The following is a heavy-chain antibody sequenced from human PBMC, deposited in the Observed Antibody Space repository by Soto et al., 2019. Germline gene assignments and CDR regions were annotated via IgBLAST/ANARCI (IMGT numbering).Heavy chain of an antibody. D-gene: IGHD1-20*01. J-gene: IGHJ3*02. CDR2: INHSGST. V-gene: IGHV4-34*01. Sequence: SETLSLTCAVYGGSFSGYYWSWIRQPPGKGLEWIGEINHSGSTNYNPSLKSRVTISVDTSKNQFSLKLSSVTAADTAVYYCARVILSITGTPNAFDIWGQGTMVTVSS. CDR1: GGSFSGYY. CDR3: ARVILSITGTPNAFDI.